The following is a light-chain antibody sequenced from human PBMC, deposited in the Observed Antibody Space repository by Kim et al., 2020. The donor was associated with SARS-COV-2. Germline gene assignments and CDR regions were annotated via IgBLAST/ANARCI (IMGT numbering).Light chain of an antibody. Sequence: VALGQTVRITCQGESIRRYYASWYQQKSGQAPVLVIYGKNNRPSGIPDRVSGSSSGNTASLTITGAQAEDEADYYCHSRDSSDNHLFGGGTQLTVL. CDR1: SIRRYY. CDR2: GKN. J-gene: IGLJ3*02. V-gene: IGLV3-19*01. CDR3: HSRDSSDNHL.